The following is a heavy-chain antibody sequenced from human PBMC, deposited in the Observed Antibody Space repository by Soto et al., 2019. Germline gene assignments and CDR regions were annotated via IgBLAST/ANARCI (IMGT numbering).Heavy chain of an antibody. J-gene: IGHJ4*02. CDR2: ISSNGGST. CDR1: GFTFSSYA. CDR3: ARVTPVGSYYDFWSGYVDY. V-gene: IGHV3-64*01. Sequence: GSLRLSCAASGFTFSSYAMHWVRQAPGKGLEYVSAISSNGGSTYYANSVKGRFTISRDNSKNTLYLQMGSLRAEDMAVYYCARVTPVGSYYDFWSGYVDYWGQGTLVTVSS. D-gene: IGHD3-3*01.